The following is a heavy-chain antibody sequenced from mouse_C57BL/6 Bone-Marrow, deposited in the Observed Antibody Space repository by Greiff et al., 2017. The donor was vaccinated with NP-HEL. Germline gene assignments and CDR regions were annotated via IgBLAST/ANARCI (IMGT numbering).Heavy chain of an antibody. D-gene: IGHD4-1*01. J-gene: IGHJ3*01. V-gene: IGHV14-4*01. CDR3: TKDWDGPWFAY. CDR2: IDPENGDT. Sequence: EVQLQESGAELVRPGASVKLSCTASGFNIKDDYMHWVKQRPEQGLEWIGWIDPENGDTEYASKFQGKATITADTSSNTAYLQLSSLTSEDTAVYYCTKDWDGPWFAYWGQGTLVTVSA. CDR1: GFNIKDDY.